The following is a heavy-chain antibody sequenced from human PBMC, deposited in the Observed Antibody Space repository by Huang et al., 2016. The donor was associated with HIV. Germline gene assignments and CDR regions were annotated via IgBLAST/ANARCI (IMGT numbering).Heavy chain of an antibody. Sequence: QVQLQESGPGLVKPSQTLSLTCTVSGGSITSGSYYWSWIRQPAGKGLEWIGHMYTSGSTNFNPSLKSRVTILLDTSNNQCSLKLSSVTAADTAVYYCARAKFSPDVFDIWGQVTMVTVSS. J-gene: IGHJ3*02. CDR3: ARAKFSPDVFDI. V-gene: IGHV4-61*09. CDR2: MYTSGST. CDR1: GGSITSGSYY.